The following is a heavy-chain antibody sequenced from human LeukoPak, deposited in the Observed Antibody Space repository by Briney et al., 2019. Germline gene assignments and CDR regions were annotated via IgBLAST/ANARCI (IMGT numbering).Heavy chain of an antibody. CDR2: ISSSSSTI. J-gene: IGHJ4*02. V-gene: IGHV3-48*01. CDR1: GFTFSSYS. Sequence: GGSLRLSRAASGFTFSSYSMNWVRQAPGKGLEWVSYISSSSSTIYYADSVRGRFTISRDNAKNSLYLQMNSLRAEDTAVYYCARDLRFGSDYWGQGTQVTVSS. CDR3: ARDLRFGSDY. D-gene: IGHD5/OR15-5a*01.